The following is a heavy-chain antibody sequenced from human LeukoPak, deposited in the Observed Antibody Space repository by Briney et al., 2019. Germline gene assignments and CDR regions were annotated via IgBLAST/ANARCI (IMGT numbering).Heavy chain of an antibody. CDR2: IYYSGST. J-gene: IGHJ6*02. CDR3: ARHLGSPSSGWHTWSGMDV. V-gene: IGHV4-59*08. Sequence: SETLSLTCTVSGGSISSYYWSWIRQPPGKGLEWIGYIYYSGSTNYNPSLKSRVTISVDTSKNQFSLKLSSVTAADTAVYYCARHLGSPSSGWHTWSGMDVWGQGTTVTVSS. CDR1: GGSISSYY. D-gene: IGHD6-19*01.